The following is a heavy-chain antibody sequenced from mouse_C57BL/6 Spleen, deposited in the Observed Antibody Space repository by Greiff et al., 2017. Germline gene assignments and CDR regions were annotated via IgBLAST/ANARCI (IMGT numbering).Heavy chain of an antibody. CDR3: ARPYGNDAWFAY. D-gene: IGHD2-10*02. V-gene: IGHV1-55*01. J-gene: IGHJ3*01. Sequence: QVQLQQPGAELVKPGASVKMSCKASGYTFTSYWITWVKQRPGQGLEWIGDIYPGSGSTNYNEKFKSKATLTVDTSSSTAYMQLSSLTSEDSAVYYCARPYGNDAWFAYWGQGTLVTVSA. CDR1: GYTFTSYW. CDR2: IYPGSGST.